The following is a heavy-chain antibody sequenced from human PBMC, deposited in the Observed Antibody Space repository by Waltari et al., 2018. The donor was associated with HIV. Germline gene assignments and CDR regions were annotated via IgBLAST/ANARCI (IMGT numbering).Heavy chain of an antibody. D-gene: IGHD3-3*01. CDR3: ARQSEERYNFGSGQGWFDP. V-gene: IGHV4-39*01. J-gene: IGHJ5*02. CDR1: SGSISSSDFY. CDR2: NHYSGTS. Sequence: QLHLQESGPGLVKASETLSRPVTVASGSISSSDFYWAWIRHPPGTGLEWVGSNHYSGTSYYSPSLKNRVIISKDTSKNHFSLNLYSVTAADTAVYYCARQSEERYNFGSGQGWFDPWGQGVLVIVSS.